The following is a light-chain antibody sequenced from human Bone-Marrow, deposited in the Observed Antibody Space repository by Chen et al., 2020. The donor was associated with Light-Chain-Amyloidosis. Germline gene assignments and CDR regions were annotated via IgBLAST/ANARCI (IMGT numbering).Light chain of an antibody. J-gene: IGKJ1*01. Sequence: IVMTQSPATLSVSPGERATLSCRASQRVSSNLAWYQQKPGQAPRLLIYGASTRATGIPARFSGSGSGTEFTLTISSLQSEDFAVYYCQQYNNWLRTFGQGTKVEIK. CDR2: GAS. CDR3: QQYNNWLRT. CDR1: QRVSSN. V-gene: IGKV3-15*01.